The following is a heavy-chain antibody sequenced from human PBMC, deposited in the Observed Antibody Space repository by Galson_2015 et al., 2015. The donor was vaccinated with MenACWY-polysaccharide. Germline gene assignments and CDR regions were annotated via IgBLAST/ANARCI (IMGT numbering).Heavy chain of an antibody. CDR3: LSITLG. CDR2: IKSDGSST. CDR1: GFTLSTYW. Sequence: SLRLSCAASGFTLSTYWMHWVRQAPGKGLVWVSRIKSDGSSTNYADSVKGRFTISRDNAKNTLYLQMNSLRDEDSAVYYCLSITLGWGQGTLVTVSS. J-gene: IGHJ4*02. D-gene: IGHD1-14*01. V-gene: IGHV3-74*01.